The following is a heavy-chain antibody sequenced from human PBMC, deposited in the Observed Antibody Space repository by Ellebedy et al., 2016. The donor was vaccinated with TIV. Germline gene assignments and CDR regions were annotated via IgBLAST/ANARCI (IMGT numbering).Heavy chain of an antibody. Sequence: PGGSLRLSCAASEFTLNTYGMHWVRQTPDKGLEWVAFISSDGSEKYYVGSVKGRFTIPRDISKNTLYLEMNSLRGDDTAVYYCAEEGGSSKGASGMDVWGQGTTVIVSS. J-gene: IGHJ6*02. V-gene: IGHV3-30*18. CDR2: ISSDGSEK. CDR1: EFTLNTYG. CDR3: AEEGGSSKGASGMDV. D-gene: IGHD6-6*01.